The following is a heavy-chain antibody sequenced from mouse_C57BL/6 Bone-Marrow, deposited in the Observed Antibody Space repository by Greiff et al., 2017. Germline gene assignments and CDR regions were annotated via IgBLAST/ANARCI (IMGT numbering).Heavy chain of an antibody. J-gene: IGHJ2*01. CDR1: GYTFTSYW. V-gene: IGHV1-69*01. D-gene: IGHD2-5*01. Sequence: QVQLQQPGAELVMPGASVKLSCKASGYTFTSYWMHWVKQRPGQGLEWIGEIDPSDSYTNYNQKFKGKSTLTVDKSSSTAYMQLSSLTSEDSAVYYCARPSYYSKKGYYFDYRGQGTTLTVSS. CDR3: ARPSYYSKKGYYFDY. CDR2: IDPSDSYT.